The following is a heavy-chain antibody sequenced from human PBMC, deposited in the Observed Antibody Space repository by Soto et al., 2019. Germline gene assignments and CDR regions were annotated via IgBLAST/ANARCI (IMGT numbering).Heavy chain of an antibody. D-gene: IGHD7-27*01. CDR2: IIPIFGTA. CDR3: AGPPELRRSFFFYGLDV. Sequence: QVQLVQSGAEVKNPGSSVKVSCKDSEGTFRSYAISWVRQAPGPGLEWMGGIIPIFGTASYAQKFQGRFTITANESTSTAYMAVCRVRTEDTALYYCAGPPELRRSFFFYGLDVRRPGITVTVSA. CDR1: EGTFRSYA. V-gene: IGHV1-69*12. J-gene: IGHJ6*01.